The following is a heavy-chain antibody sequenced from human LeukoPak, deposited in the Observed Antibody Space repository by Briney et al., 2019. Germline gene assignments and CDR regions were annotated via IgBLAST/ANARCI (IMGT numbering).Heavy chain of an antibody. CDR3: ARAGAVVVPAAPDY. CDR1: GFSFKNYA. CDR2: ISSSSSYI. V-gene: IGHV3-21*01. D-gene: IGHD2-2*01. J-gene: IGHJ4*02. Sequence: PGGSLRLSCAGSGFSFKNYAMSWVRQAPGKGLEWVSSISSSSSYIYYADSVKGRFTISRDNAKNSLYLQMNSLRAEDTAVYYCARAGAVVVPAAPDYWGQGTLVTVSS.